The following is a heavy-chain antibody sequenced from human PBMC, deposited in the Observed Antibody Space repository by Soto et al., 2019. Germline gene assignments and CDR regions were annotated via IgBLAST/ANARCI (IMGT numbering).Heavy chain of an antibody. V-gene: IGHV4-4*07. CDR3: ARDDPATYSSSWQH. D-gene: IGHD6-13*01. Sequence: KTSETLSLTCTVSGGSISSYYWSWIRQPAGKGLEWIGRIYTSGSTNYNPSLKSRVTMSVDTSKNQFSLKLSSVTAADTAVCYCARDDPATYSSSWQHWGQGTLVTVSS. CDR1: GGSISSYY. J-gene: IGHJ4*02. CDR2: IYTSGST.